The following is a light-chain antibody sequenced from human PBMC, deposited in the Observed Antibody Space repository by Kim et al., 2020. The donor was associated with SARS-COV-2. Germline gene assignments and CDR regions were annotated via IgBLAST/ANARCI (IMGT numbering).Light chain of an antibody. CDR2: KAA. CDR1: KLGTKC. V-gene: IGLV3-1*01. CDR3: QAWDDTSAV. J-gene: IGLJ3*02. Sequence: SPGQAASIACSGDKLGTKCVHWYQQKSGESPGLVIYKAARRPEGTPERFSGSHSGNTAKLTIRGAQAMDEAGYFCQAWDDTSAVFGGGTQLTVL.